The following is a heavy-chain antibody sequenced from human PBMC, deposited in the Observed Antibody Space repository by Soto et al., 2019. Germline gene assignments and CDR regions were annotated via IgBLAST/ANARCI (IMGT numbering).Heavy chain of an antibody. CDR3: AKDLDSDYVWGSHRPPFGS. V-gene: IGHV3-23*01. CDR1: RFIFSTYA. Sequence: GGSLRLSCAGSRFIFSTYAMTWVRQAPGRGLEWVSSITVSGGSTYYADSVEGRFTISRDNSKNTLYLQMNSLRAEDTATYYCAKDLDSDYVWGSHRPPFGSWGQGTLVTVSS. J-gene: IGHJ4*02. D-gene: IGHD3-16*02. CDR2: ITVSGGST.